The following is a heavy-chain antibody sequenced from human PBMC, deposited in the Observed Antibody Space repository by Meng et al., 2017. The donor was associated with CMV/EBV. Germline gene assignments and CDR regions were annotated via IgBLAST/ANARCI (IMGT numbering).Heavy chain of an antibody. V-gene: IGHV3-33*01. CDR3: ARDQQLGYYYGMDV. D-gene: IGHD6-6*01. CDR2: IRYDGSRR. J-gene: IGHJ6*02. Sequence: GESLKISCAASGSQFTFSSYAMHWVRQAPGKGLEWVALIRYDGSRRYYADSVKGRFIISRDNSEKTMYLQMNSLRAEDTAVYYCARDQQLGYYYGMDVWGQGTTVTVSS. CDR1: GSQFTFSSYA.